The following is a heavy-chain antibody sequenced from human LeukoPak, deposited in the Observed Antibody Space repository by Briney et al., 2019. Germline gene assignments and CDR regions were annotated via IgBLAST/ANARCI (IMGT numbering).Heavy chain of an antibody. Sequence: GGSLRLSCAASGFTFSSYSMNWVRQAPGKGLEWVSSISSSSSYIYYAESVKGRFTISRDNAKNSLYLQMNSLRAEDTAVYYCARGSRYGDYYLWGQGTLVTVSS. CDR3: ARGSRYGDYYL. CDR1: GFTFSSYS. J-gene: IGHJ5*02. D-gene: IGHD4-17*01. CDR2: ISSSSSYI. V-gene: IGHV3-21*01.